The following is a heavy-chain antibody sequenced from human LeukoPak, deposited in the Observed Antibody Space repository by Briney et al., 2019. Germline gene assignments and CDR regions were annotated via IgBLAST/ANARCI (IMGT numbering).Heavy chain of an antibody. Sequence: ASVKVSCKASGYTFTSYYMHWVRQAPGQGLEWMGIINPSGGSTSYAQKFQGRVTMTRDMSTSTVYMELSSLRSEDTAVYYCARGRGRYCSGGSCYYHWGQGTLVTVSS. CDR1: GYTFTSYY. CDR3: ARGRGRYCSGGSCYYH. CDR2: INPSGGST. J-gene: IGHJ5*02. D-gene: IGHD2-15*01. V-gene: IGHV1-46*01.